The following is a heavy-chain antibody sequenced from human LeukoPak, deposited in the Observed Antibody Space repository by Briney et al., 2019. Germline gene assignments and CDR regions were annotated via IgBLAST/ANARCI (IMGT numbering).Heavy chain of an antibody. J-gene: IGHJ4*02. CDR2: INHSGST. V-gene: IGHV4-34*01. Sequence: SETLSLTCAVYGGSFSGYYWSWIRQPPGKGLEWIGEINHSGSTNYNPSLKSRVTISVDTSKNQFSLKLSSVTAADTAVHYCARGDYGGNDYWGQGTLVTVSS. CDR3: ARGDYGGNDY. CDR1: GGSFSGYY. D-gene: IGHD4-23*01.